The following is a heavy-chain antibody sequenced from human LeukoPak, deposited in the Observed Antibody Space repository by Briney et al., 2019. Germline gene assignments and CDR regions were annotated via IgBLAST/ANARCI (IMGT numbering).Heavy chain of an antibody. D-gene: IGHD5-18*01. CDR2: ISAYNGNT. Sequence: ASVKVSCKASGYTFTSYGISWVRQAPGQGLEWMGRISAYNGNTNYAQKLQGRVTMTTDTSTSTASMELTSLRSDDTAMYYCARVRPPNIVDSVMDYKYYHDMDVWGQGTTVTVSS. CDR1: GYTFTSYG. CDR3: ARVRPPNIVDSVMDYKYYHDMDV. V-gene: IGHV1-18*01. J-gene: IGHJ6*02.